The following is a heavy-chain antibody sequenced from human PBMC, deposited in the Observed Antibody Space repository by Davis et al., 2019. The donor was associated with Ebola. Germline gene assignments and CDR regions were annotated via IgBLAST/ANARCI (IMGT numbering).Heavy chain of an antibody. CDR2: INNDGSIT. CDR3: ANYDSSGYYRAEDY. V-gene: IGHV3-74*01. Sequence: PGGSLRLSCAASGFTFSSSWMHWVRQAPGKGLVWVSLINNDGSITTYADSVKGRFTISRDNSKNTLYLQMNSLRAEDTAVYYCANYDSSGYYRAEDYWGQGTLVTVSS. D-gene: IGHD3-22*01. CDR1: GFTFSSSW. J-gene: IGHJ4*02.